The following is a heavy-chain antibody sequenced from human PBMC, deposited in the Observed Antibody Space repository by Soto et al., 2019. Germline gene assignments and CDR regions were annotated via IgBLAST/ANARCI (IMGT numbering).Heavy chain of an antibody. CDR3: AKAPDSSGPGGVREGYFDY. V-gene: IGHV3-30-3*01. D-gene: IGHD6-19*01. CDR1: GFTFSSYA. J-gene: IGHJ4*02. CDR2: ISYDGSNK. Sequence: QVQLVESGGGVVQPGRSLRLSCAASGFTFSSYAMHWVRQAPGKGLEWVAVISYDGSNKYYADSVKGRFTISRDNSKNTLYLQMNSLRAEDTAVYYCAKAPDSSGPGGVREGYFDYWGQGTLVTVSS.